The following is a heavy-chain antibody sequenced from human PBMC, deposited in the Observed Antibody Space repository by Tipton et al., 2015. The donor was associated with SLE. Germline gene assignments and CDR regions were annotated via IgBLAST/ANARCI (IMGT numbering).Heavy chain of an antibody. CDR2: INHLSMT. D-gene: IGHD4-17*01. J-gene: IGHJ4*02. CDR3: ARADYGDYGVYFDY. CDR1: GGSFNDYY. Sequence: TLSLTCAVQGGSFNDYYWSWIRQPPGKGLEWIGEINHLSMTNYNPSLRGRVTISVDTSKNQFSLKLSSVTAADTAVYYCARADYGDYGVYFDYWGQGSLVTVSS. V-gene: IGHV4-34*01.